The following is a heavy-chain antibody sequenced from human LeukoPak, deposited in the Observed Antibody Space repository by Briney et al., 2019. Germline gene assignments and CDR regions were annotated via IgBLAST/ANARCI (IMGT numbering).Heavy chain of an antibody. CDR2: IWYDGSKK. CDR3: AKRMGIQLWDSLDY. D-gene: IGHD5-18*01. J-gene: IGHJ4*02. Sequence: GGSLRLSCAASGFTFSSYGMHWVRQAPGKGLEWVAVIWYDGSKKYYGDSVKGRFTISRDNSKNTLFLQMNSLRADDTAVYYCAKRMGIQLWDSLDYWGQGTLVTVSS. V-gene: IGHV3-33*06. CDR1: GFTFSSYG.